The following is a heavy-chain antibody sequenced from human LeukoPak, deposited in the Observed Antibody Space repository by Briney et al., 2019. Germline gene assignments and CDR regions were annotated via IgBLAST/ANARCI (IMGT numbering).Heavy chain of an antibody. Sequence: GASVKVSCKASGYTFTGYYMHWVRQAPGQGLEWMGWINPNSGGTNYAQKFQGRVTMTRDTSISTAYMELSRLRSDDTAVYYCARRGTAMVDLAYYYYYMDVWGKGTTVTVSS. V-gene: IGHV1-2*02. CDR2: INPNSGGT. D-gene: IGHD5-18*01. CDR1: GYTFTGYY. J-gene: IGHJ6*03. CDR3: ARRGTAMVDLAYYYYYMDV.